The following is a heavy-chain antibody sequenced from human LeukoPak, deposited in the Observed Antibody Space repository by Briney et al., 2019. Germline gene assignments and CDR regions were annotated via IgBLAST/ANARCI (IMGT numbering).Heavy chain of an antibody. CDR3: ARGPWGYGSGSQRRPDAFDI. CDR2: INHSGST. D-gene: IGHD3-10*01. V-gene: IGHV4-34*01. Sequence: SETLSLTCAVYGGSFSGYYWSWLRQPPGKGLEWIGEINHSGSTNYNPSLKSRVTISVDTSKNQFSLKLSSVTAADTAVYSCARGPWGYGSGSQRRPDAFDIWGQGTMVTVSS. J-gene: IGHJ3*02. CDR1: GGSFSGYY.